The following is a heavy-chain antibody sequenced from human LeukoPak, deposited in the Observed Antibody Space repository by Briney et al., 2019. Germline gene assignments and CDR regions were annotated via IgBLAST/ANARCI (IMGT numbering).Heavy chain of an antibody. Sequence: SETLSLTCTVSGGSISSYYRSWIRQPPGKGLEWIGYIYYSGSTNYNPSLKSRVTISVDTSKNQFSLKLSSVTAADTAVYYCAREGPREFGPVDYWGQGTLVTVSS. CDR2: IYYSGST. V-gene: IGHV4-59*01. CDR3: AREGPREFGPVDY. D-gene: IGHD3-10*01. J-gene: IGHJ4*02. CDR1: GGSISSYY.